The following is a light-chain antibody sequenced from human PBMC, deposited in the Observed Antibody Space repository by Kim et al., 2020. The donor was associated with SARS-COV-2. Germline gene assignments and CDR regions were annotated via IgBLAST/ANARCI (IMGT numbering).Light chain of an antibody. Sequence: ASVKLTCTLSSGHSSYAIACHQQQPEKGPRYLMKLNSDGSHSKGDGIPDRFSGSSSGAERYLTISSLQSEDEADYYCQTWGTGIVVFGGGTQLTVL. J-gene: IGLJ2*01. CDR1: SGHSSYA. CDR3: QTWGTGIVV. V-gene: IGLV4-69*01. CDR2: LNSDGSH.